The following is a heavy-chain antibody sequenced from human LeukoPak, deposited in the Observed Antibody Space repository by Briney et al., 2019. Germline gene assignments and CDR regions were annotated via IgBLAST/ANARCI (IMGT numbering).Heavy chain of an antibody. V-gene: IGHV4-59*01. D-gene: IGHD4-23*01. CDR3: ARVNRWRETDY. J-gene: IGHJ4*02. CDR2: IYYSGST. CDR1: GGSISSYY. Sequence: SETLSLTCTVSGGSISSYYWSWIRQPPGKGLEWIGYIYYSGSTNYNPSLKSRVTISVDTSKNQFSLKLSSVTAADTVVYYCARVNRWRETDYWGQGTLVTASS.